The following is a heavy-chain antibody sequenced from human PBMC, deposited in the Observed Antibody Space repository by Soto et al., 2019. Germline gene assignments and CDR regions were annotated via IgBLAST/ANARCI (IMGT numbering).Heavy chain of an antibody. J-gene: IGHJ4*02. Sequence: QVQLVQSGAEVKKPGASVKVSCKASGYTFSSYYIHWVRQAPGQGLEWIGIINPNGGSTNYAQNFKGRLPGAKDTAPAPVYLDLSALTSDDTAMYYCARGLGLGDCWGQGTLVTVSS. CDR1: GYTFSSYY. V-gene: IGHV1-46*01. CDR3: ARGLGLGDC. D-gene: IGHD3-9*01. CDR2: INPNGGST.